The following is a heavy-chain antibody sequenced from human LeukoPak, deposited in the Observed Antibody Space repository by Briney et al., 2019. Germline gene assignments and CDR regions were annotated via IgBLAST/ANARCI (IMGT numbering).Heavy chain of an antibody. Sequence: SETLSLTCTVSGGSISRYYWSWIRQPPGKGLEWIGYIYTRGSTNYNPSLKNRATISEDTSKSQFFLRLSSVTAADTAVYYCARHRTWNNWFDPWGQGTLVTVSS. CDR1: GGSISRYY. CDR2: IYTRGST. V-gene: IGHV4-4*09. CDR3: ARHRTWNNWFDP. D-gene: IGHD1-1*01. J-gene: IGHJ5*02.